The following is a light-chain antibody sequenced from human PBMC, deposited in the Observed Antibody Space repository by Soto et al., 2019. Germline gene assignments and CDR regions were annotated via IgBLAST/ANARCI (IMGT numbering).Light chain of an antibody. CDR1: QTVSSGY. V-gene: IGKV3-20*01. CDR3: QQYGSSPRT. Sequence: EVVLTQSPGTLSLSPGERATLSCRASQTVSSGYLAWYQQKPGQSPRLLIYGASSRATGIPARFSGSGSGTDFTLTMSRLEPEDFAVYYCQQYGSSPRTFGQGTKVEIK. CDR2: GAS. J-gene: IGKJ1*01.